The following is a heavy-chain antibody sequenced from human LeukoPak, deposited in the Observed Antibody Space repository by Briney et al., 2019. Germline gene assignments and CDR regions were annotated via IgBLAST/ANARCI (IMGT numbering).Heavy chain of an antibody. V-gene: IGHV4-59*01. Sequence: SETLSLTCTVSGGSISSYYWSWIRQPPGKGLEWIGYIYYSGSTNYNPSLKSRVTISVDTSKNQFSLKLSSVTAADTAVYYCARAPSDFVVGPASPPRYYHYGMDLWGKRTTVTVSS. CDR3: ARAPSDFVVGPASPPRYYHYGMDL. CDR2: IYYSGST. D-gene: IGHD2-2*01. CDR1: GGSISSYY. J-gene: IGHJ6*04.